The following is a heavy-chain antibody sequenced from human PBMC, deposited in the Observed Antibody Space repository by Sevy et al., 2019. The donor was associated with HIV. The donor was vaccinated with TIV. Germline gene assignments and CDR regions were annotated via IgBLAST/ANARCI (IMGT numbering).Heavy chain of an antibody. CDR3: AKGGAARPEF. J-gene: IGHJ4*02. D-gene: IGHD6-6*01. CDR1: GFTFSSYH. V-gene: IGHV3-23*01. Sequence: GGSLRLSCAASGFTFSSYHMSWVRQAPGKGLEWVSAVSGSGSTTYYADSLKGRFTISRDNSKNTVYLQMSSLRADDTAQYYCAKGGAARPEFWGQGTLVTVS. CDR2: VSGSGSTT.